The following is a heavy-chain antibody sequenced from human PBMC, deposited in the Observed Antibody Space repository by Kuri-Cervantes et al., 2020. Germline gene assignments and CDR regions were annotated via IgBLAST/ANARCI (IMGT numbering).Heavy chain of an antibody. CDR2: INHSGST. J-gene: IGHJ4*02. D-gene: IGHD3-22*01. CDR1: GGSFSGYY. V-gene: IGHV4-34*01. Sequence: SQTLSLTCAVYGGSFSGYYWSWIRQPPGKGLEWIGEINHSGSTNYNPSLKSRVTISVDTSKNQFSLKLSSVTAADTAVYYCVRLTMIVVVDWGRGTLVTVSS. CDR3: VRLTMIVVVD.